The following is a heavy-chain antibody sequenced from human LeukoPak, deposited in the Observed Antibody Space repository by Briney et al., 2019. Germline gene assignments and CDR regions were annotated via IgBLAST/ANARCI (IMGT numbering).Heavy chain of an antibody. V-gene: IGHV3-21*01. J-gene: IGHJ3*02. CDR1: GFTFSSYS. Sequence: GGSLRLSCAASGFTFSSYSMNWVRQAPGKGLEWVSSISSSLTYIYYADSVKGRFTISRDNAKNSLYLQMNSLRAEDTAVYYCAKDSVGATDDAFDIWGQGTMVTVSS. CDR3: AKDSVGATDDAFDI. CDR2: ISSSLTYI. D-gene: IGHD1-26*01.